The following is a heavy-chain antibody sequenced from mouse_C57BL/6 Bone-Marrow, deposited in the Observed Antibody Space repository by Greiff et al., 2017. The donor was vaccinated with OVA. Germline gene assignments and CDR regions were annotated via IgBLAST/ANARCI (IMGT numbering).Heavy chain of an antibody. Sequence: QVQLQRSGAELVRPGASVTLSCKAPGYTFTDYEMHWVKQTPVHGLEWIGAIDPETGGTAYNQKFKGKAILTADKSSSTAYMELRSLTAEDSAVYYCTRGYSNYYAMDYGGQGTSVTVSA. D-gene: IGHD2-5*01. V-gene: IGHV1-15*01. CDR2: IDPETGGT. J-gene: IGHJ4*01. CDR1: GYTFTDYE. CDR3: TRGYSNYYAMDY.